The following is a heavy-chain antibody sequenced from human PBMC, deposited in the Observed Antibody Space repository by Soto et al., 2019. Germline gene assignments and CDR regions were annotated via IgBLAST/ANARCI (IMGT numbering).Heavy chain of an antibody. CDR2: IYYSGST. CDR1: GGSISSSSYY. D-gene: IGHD3-3*01. J-gene: IGHJ4*02. CDR3: ARCYYDFWSGYKGDYFDY. Sequence: SETLSLTCTVSGGSISSSSYYWGWIRQPPGKGLEWIGSIYYSGSTYYNPSLKSRVTISVDTSKNQFSLKLSSVTAADTAVYYCARCYYDFWSGYKGDYFDYWGQGTLVTVSS. V-gene: IGHV4-39*01.